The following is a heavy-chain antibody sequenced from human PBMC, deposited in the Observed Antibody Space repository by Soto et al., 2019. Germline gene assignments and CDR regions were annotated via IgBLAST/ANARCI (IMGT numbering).Heavy chain of an antibody. V-gene: IGHV1-2*02. Sequence: ASVKVSCKASGYTFTGYYMHWVRQAPGQGLEWMGWINPNSGGTNYAQKFQGRVTMTRDTSISTAYMVLSRLRSDDTAVYYCARDVSYYYDSSGYYRPDYGMDVWGQGTTVTVSS. CDR2: INPNSGGT. J-gene: IGHJ6*02. D-gene: IGHD3-22*01. CDR3: ARDVSYYYDSSGYYRPDYGMDV. CDR1: GYTFTGYY.